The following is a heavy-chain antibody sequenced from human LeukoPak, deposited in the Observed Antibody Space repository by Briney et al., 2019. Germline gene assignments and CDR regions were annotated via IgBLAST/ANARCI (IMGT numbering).Heavy chain of an antibody. V-gene: IGHV1-18*04. CDR2: ISAYNGNT. J-gene: IGHJ3*02. D-gene: IGHD3-22*01. CDR1: GYTFTSYY. CDR3: ARGERMIGDLDAFDI. Sequence: GASVTVSCKASGYTFTSYYMHWVRQAPGQGLEWMGWISAYNGNTNYAQKLQGRVTMTTDTSTSTAYMELRSLRSDDTAVYYCARGERMIGDLDAFDIWGQGTMVTVSS.